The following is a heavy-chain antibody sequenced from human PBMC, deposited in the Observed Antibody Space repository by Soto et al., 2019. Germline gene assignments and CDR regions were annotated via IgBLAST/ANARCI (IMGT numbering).Heavy chain of an antibody. CDR1: GFTFSSYA. CDR2: ISYDGSNK. J-gene: IGHJ6*02. V-gene: IGHV3-30-3*01. CDR3: ARDVVGADYYGMDV. Sequence: VQLVESGGGVVQPGRSLRLSCAASGFTFSSYAMHWVRQAPGKGLEWVAVISYDGSNKYYADSVKGRFTISRDNSKNTLYLQMNSLRAEDTAVYYCARDVVGADYYGMDVWGQGTTVTVSS. D-gene: IGHD2-15*01.